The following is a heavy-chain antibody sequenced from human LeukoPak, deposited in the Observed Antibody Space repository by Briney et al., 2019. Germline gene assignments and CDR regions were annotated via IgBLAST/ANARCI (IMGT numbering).Heavy chain of an antibody. D-gene: IGHD2-15*01. J-gene: IGHJ3*02. Sequence: PGGSLRLSCAASGFTFSNAWMSWVRQAPGKGLEWVAVISYDGSNKYYADSVKGRFTISRDNSKNTLYLQMNSLRAEDTAVYYCARGGGGSSDDAFDIWGQGTMVTVSS. CDR3: ARGGGGSSDDAFDI. CDR2: ISYDGSNK. V-gene: IGHV3-30*03. CDR1: GFTFSNAW.